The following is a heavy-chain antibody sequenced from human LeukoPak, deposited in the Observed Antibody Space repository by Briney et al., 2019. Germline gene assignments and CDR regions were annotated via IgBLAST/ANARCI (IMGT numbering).Heavy chain of an antibody. CDR3: ARVPRGVPAAPSFDY. CDR2: INHSGST. J-gene: IGHJ4*02. D-gene: IGHD2-2*01. CDR1: GGSFSGYY. Sequence: KPSETLSLTCAVYGGSFSGYYWSWIRHPPGKGLEWSGEINHSGSTNYNPSLKSRVTISVDTSKNQLSLKLSSVTAADTAVYYCARVPRGVPAAPSFDYWGQGTLVTVSS. V-gene: IGHV4-34*01.